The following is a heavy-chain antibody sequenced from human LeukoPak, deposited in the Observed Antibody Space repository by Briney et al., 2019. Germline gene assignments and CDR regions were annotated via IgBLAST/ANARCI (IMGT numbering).Heavy chain of an antibody. D-gene: IGHD6-13*01. Sequence: SETLSLTCTVSGGSISSYYWSWIRQPPRKGVEGIGYIYYSGSTNYNPSLKSRVTISVDTSKNQLSLKLSSVTAADTAVYYCAREPGIAALDYWGQGTLVTVSS. CDR3: AREPGIAALDY. V-gene: IGHV4-59*01. CDR2: IYYSGST. CDR1: GGSISSYY. J-gene: IGHJ4*02.